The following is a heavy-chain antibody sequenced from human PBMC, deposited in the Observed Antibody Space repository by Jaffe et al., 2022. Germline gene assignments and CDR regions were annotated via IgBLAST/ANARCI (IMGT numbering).Heavy chain of an antibody. CDR3: ARGGGYLRIAVAGTEYFQH. J-gene: IGHJ1*01. D-gene: IGHD6-19*01. CDR1: GGSFSGYY. V-gene: IGHV4-34*01. Sequence: QVQLQQWGAGLLKPSETLSLTCAVYGGSFSGYYWSWIRQPPGKGLEWIGEINHSGSTNYNPSLKSRVTISVDTSKNQFSLKLSSVTAADTAVYYCARGGGYLRIAVAGTEYFQHWGQGTLVTVSS. CDR2: INHSGST.